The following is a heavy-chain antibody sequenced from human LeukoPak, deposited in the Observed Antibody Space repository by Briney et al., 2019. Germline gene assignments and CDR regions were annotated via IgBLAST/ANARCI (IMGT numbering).Heavy chain of an antibody. D-gene: IGHD3-10*01. V-gene: IGHV4-39*07. CDR3: ARGRQTYYYSSVTHRTSWFDP. J-gene: IGHJ5*02. Sequence: SETLSLTCTVSGGSISSSSYYWGWIRQPPGKGLEWIGEINQSGSTNYNPSLKSRATISVDTSKNQFSLKLSSVTAADTAVYYCARGRQTYYYSSVTHRTSWFDPWGQGTLVTVSS. CDR2: INQSGST. CDR1: GGSISSSSYY.